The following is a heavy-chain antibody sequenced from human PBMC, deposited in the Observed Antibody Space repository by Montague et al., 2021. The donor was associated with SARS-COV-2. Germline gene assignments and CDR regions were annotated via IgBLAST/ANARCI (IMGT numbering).Heavy chain of an antibody. Sequence: SPRLSCAVSGFTFDDYGMSLVRQAPGKGLEWVSGISRSGDRTAYGDSVKGRFTISRDNAKNSLYLQMNSLRVEDTAFYHCSRGGGMIRGVVDFWGQGILVSVSP. CDR1: GFTFDDYG. J-gene: IGHJ4*02. CDR3: SRGGGMIRGVVDF. V-gene: IGHV3-20*01. CDR2: ISRSGDRT. D-gene: IGHD3-10*01.